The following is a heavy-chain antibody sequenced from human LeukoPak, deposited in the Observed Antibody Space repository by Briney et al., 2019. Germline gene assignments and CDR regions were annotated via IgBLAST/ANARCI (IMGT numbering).Heavy chain of an antibody. J-gene: IGHJ4*02. CDR1: GGSFSGYY. V-gene: IGHV4-59*01. D-gene: IGHD3-3*02. Sequence: ASETLSLTCAVSGGSFSGYYWTWIRQPPGKGLEWVGYVFRTGHTNYNPSLRSRVTISLDTSKNQFSLKLSSVTAADTAVYYCARHIFGHLFDTWGQGTLVTVSS. CDR3: ARHIFGHLFDT. CDR2: VFRTGHT.